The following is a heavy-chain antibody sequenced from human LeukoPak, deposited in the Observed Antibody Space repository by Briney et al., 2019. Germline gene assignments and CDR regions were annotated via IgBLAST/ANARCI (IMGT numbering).Heavy chain of an antibody. CDR3: ASLLAYCGGDCSENDY. CDR2: IIPILGIA. V-gene: IGHV1-69*04. D-gene: IGHD2-21*02. Sequence: SVKVSCKASGGTFSSYAISWVRQAPGQGLEWMGRIIPILGIANYAQKFQGRVTITADKSTSTAYMELSSLRSEDTAVYYCASLLAYCGGDCSENDYWGQGTLATVSS. CDR1: GGTFSSYA. J-gene: IGHJ4*02.